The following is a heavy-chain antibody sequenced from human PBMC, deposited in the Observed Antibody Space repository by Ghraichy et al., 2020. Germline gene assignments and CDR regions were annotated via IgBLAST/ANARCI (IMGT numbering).Heavy chain of an antibody. CDR2: INRDGNDK. V-gene: IGHV3-7*01. Sequence: LNISCAASGFTFSSHWMSWVRQAPGKGLEWVANINRDGNDKYYMGSVRGRFTISRDNAKNSLYLQMNSLRAEDTAVYHCATNSAWNYGYWGQGTLVTVSS. J-gene: IGHJ4*02. D-gene: IGHD1-7*01. CDR3: ATNSAWNYGY. CDR1: GFTFSSHW.